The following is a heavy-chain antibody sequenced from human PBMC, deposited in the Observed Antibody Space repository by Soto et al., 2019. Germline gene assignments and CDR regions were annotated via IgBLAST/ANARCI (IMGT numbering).Heavy chain of an antibody. D-gene: IGHD3-16*01. Sequence: LSLTCTVSGGSISSGGYYWSWIRQHPGKGLEWIGYIYYSGSTYYNPSLKSRVTISVDTSKNQFSLKLSSVTAADTAVYYCARAAWGGNWFDPWGQGTLVTVSS. CDR3: ARAAWGGNWFDP. V-gene: IGHV4-31*03. CDR2: IYYSGST. J-gene: IGHJ5*02. CDR1: GGSISSGGYY.